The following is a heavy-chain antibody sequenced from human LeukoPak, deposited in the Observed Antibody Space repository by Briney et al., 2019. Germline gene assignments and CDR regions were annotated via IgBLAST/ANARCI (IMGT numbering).Heavy chain of an antibody. J-gene: IGHJ4*02. Sequence: PGGSLRLSCAASGFTFSTFVMHWVRQAPGKGLEWVAAIPYDGSNKYYADSVKGRFTISRDNSKNTLYLQMNSLRAEDTAVYYCAKEEAPLSSGWQDYWGQGTLVTVSS. CDR2: IPYDGSNK. CDR1: GFTFSTFV. V-gene: IGHV3-30-3*01. CDR3: AKEEAPLSSGWQDY. D-gene: IGHD6-19*01.